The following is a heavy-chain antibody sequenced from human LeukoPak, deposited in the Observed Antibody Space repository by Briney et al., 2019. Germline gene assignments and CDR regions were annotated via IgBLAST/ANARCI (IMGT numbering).Heavy chain of an antibody. CDR2: ISADNGNT. V-gene: IGHV1-18*01. D-gene: IGHD6-13*01. Sequence: ASVKVSCKASGYTFTSYAISWVRQAPGQGLEWMGWISADNGNTDYAQRFQGRVTMTTDTSTSTAYMELRSLRSDDTAVYYCARDRTRYSSSWYDSDYWGQGTLVTVSS. CDR3: ARDRTRYSSSWYDSDY. CDR1: GYTFTSYA. J-gene: IGHJ4*02.